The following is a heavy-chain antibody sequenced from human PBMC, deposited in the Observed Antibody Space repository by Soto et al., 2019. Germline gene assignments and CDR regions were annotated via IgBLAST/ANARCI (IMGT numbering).Heavy chain of an antibody. V-gene: IGHV3-23*01. J-gene: IGHJ4*02. CDR2: LSSGGGT. Sequence: GGSLRLSCAASGFTFSSYDMSWVRQAPGKGLEWVSTLSSGGGTYYADSVKGRFTISRDNSKNTLYLQMNSLRAEDTALYYCAKASFGQDWGQGTLVTVSS. CDR1: GFTFSSYD. D-gene: IGHD3-3*01. CDR3: AKASFGQD.